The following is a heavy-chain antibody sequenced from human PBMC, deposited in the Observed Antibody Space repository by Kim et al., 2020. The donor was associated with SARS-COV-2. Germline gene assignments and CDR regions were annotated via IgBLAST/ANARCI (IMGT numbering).Heavy chain of an antibody. CDR3: ALGGAYPGY. J-gene: IGHJ4*02. V-gene: IGHV3-7*01. CDR2: SEK. D-gene: IGHD2-2*02. Sequence: SEKCYVNSVKGRFTKSRDNDKNSLYLQMNSLRAEDTAVYYCALGGAYPGYWGQGTLVTVSS.